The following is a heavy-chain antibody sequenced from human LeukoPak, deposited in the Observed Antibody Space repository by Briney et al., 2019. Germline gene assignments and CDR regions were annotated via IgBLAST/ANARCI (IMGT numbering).Heavy chain of an antibody. V-gene: IGHV1-8*01. CDR3: ARGATFQRQALAY. Sequence: ASVKVSCKASGYIFTEYDINWVRQAAGQGPELMGWINPNSYNKAYTGKFQGRLTMTTNTSTTKVYMELSSLRSEDTAIYYCARGATFQRQALAYWGQGTLVIVSS. D-gene: IGHD3-16*01. CDR2: INPNSYNK. CDR1: GYIFTEYD. J-gene: IGHJ4*02.